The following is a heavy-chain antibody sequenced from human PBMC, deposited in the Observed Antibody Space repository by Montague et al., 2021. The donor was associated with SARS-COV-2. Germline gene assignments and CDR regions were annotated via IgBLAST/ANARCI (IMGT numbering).Heavy chain of an antibody. V-gene: IGHV4-34*01. CDR1: GFTFSSY. CDR2: INHSGST. Sequence: LRLSCAASGFTFSSYWSWIRQPPGKGLEWIGEINHSGSTNYNPSLKSRVSISVDTSKNQFSLKLSSVTAADTAVYYCARGAPTITMIVVVFTGAGWYFDLWGRGTLVTVSS. CDR3: ARGAPTITMIVVVFTGAGWYFDL. J-gene: IGHJ2*01. D-gene: IGHD3-22*01.